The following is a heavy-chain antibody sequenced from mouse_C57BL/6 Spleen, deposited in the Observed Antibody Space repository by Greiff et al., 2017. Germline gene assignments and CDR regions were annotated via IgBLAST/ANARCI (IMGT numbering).Heavy chain of an antibody. J-gene: IGHJ4*01. CDR1: GYTFTDYD. V-gene: IGHV1-15*01. CDR2: IAPETGGT. D-gene: IGHD2-5*01. CDR3: TRRGYSNRDAMDY. Sequence: VQLQQSGAELVRPGASVTLSCKASGYTFTDYDMHWVKQTPVHGLEWIGAIAPETGGTAYNQKFKGKAILTADKSSSTAYMELRSLTSEDSAVYYGTRRGYSNRDAMDYWGQGTSVTVSS.